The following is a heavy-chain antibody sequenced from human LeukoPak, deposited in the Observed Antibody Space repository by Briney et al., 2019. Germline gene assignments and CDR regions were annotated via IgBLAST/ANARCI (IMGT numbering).Heavy chain of an antibody. CDR1: GGSMISYF. CDR2: IFDSGTTNYNPST. D-gene: IGHD2-21*02. J-gene: IGHJ4*02. Sequence: PSETLSLTCTVSGGSMISYFWSWIRQPPGKGPEWIGYIFDSGTTNYNPSTNYNPSLKSRVTVSLDTSKNHFSLKLSSVTAADTAVYFCARGVVTTIAQYDYWGQGILATVSS. V-gene: IGHV4-59*01. CDR3: ARGVVTTIAQYDY.